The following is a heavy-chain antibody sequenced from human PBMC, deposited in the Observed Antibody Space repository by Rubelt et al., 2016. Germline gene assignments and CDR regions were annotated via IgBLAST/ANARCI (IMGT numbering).Heavy chain of an antibody. CDR1: GFTFGNYA. Sequence: LSCAASGFTFGNYAMHWVRQAPGKGLEWVSGISWNSGSIGYADSVKGRFTISRDNAKNSLYLQTNSLRAEDTAFYYCVKERTAAGNHLDLWGRGTLVIVSS. CDR3: VKERTAAGNHLDL. CDR2: ISWNSGSI. D-gene: IGHD6-13*01. V-gene: IGHV3-9*01. J-gene: IGHJ2*01.